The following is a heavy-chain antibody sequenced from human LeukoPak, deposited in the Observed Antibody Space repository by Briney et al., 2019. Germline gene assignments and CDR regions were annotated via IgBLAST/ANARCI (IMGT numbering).Heavy chain of an antibody. CDR2: IYYSGST. D-gene: IGHD6-13*01. V-gene: IGHV4-39*01. J-gene: IGHJ4*02. CDR3: ARRGLAGPPDY. Sequence: SETLSLTCTVSGGSISSSSYYWGWIRQPPGKGLEWIGSIYYSGSTYYDPSLKSRVTISVDTSKNQFSLKLSSVTAADTAVYYCARRGLAGPPDYWGQGTLVTVSS. CDR1: GGSISSSSYY.